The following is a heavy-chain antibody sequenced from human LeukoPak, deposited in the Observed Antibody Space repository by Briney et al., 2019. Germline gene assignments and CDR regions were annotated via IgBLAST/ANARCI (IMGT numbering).Heavy chain of an antibody. V-gene: IGHV1-46*01. CDR2: INPSGFST. D-gene: IGHD5-18*01. CDR3: ARDERDGGDTAMLGANNWFDP. Sequence: ASVKVSCKASGYNFTGYYMHWVRQAPGQGLEWMGIINPSGFSTTYAQKFQGRVTMTRDTSTSTVYMELSSLRSEDTAVYYCARDERDGGDTAMLGANNWFDPWGQGTLVTVSS. CDR1: GYNFTGYY. J-gene: IGHJ5*02.